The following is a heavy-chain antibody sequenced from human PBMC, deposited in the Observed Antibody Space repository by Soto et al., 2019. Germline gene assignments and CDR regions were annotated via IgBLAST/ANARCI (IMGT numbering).Heavy chain of an antibody. D-gene: IGHD4-17*01. Sequence: EVQLLESGGVLVQPGGSLRLSCALSGFTFSNYAMNWVRQAPGKGLEWVSAITGSGRSTYYAESVKGRFTISRDNSKDTLYLQMNSLRAEDTAVYYCANYYGDYAGGEFFQHWGQGTLVTVSS. V-gene: IGHV3-23*01. CDR3: ANYYGDYAGGEFFQH. CDR2: ITGSGRST. J-gene: IGHJ1*01. CDR1: GFTFSNYA.